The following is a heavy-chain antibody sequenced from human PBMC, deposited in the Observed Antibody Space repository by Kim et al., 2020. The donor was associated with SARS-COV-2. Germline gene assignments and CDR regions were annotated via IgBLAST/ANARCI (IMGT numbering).Heavy chain of an antibody. J-gene: IGHJ4*02. Sequence: GGSLRLSCTTSGFTFIGHAMSWVRQAPGQGLEWVSSINGSDGTTYYVDSVKGRFTISRDDAKNTLYLQMRALRADDTATYYCMRGGWGWVWDHWCPGTRV. D-gene: IGHD2-21*01. CDR2: INGSDGTT. CDR1: GFTFIGHA. CDR3: MRGGWGWVWDH. V-gene: IGHV3-23*01.